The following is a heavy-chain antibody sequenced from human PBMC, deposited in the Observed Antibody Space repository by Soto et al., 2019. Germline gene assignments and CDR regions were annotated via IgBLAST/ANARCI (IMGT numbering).Heavy chain of an antibody. V-gene: IGHV4-59*08. CDR2: VHNSGRA. J-gene: IGHJ4*02. D-gene: IGHD5-12*01. CDR1: CGSIGGHY. CDR3: ARHENSGPYPLAY. Sequence: EMLSLRCSVACGSIGGHYWSRFRQPTGKGLELIGHVHNSGRAEYNPSLRRRVTISVDTSRNQFSLHLNSVTAADTAVYLCARHENSGPYPLAYWGQGTLLTVSS.